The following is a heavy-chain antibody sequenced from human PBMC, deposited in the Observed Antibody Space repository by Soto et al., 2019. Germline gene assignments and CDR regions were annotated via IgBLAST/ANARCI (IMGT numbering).Heavy chain of an antibody. CDR3: ARGLNYYDSSGYSFDY. D-gene: IGHD3-22*01. V-gene: IGHV3-33*01. CDR1: GFTFSSYG. CDR2: IWYDGSNK. J-gene: IGHJ4*02. Sequence: XESLRLYCAASGFTFSSYGMHWVRQAPGKGLEWVAVIWYDGSNKYYADSVKGRFTISRDNSKNTLYLQMNSLRAEDTAVYYCARGLNYYDSSGYSFDYWGQGTLVTVSS.